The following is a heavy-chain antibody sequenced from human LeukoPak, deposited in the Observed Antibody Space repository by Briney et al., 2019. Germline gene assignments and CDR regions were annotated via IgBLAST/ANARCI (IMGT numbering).Heavy chain of an antibody. CDR2: INPNSGGT. Sequence: ASVKVSCKASGYTFTDYYIHWVRQAPGQGLEWMGWINPNSGGTNYAQKFQGRVTMTRDTSISTAYMELSRLRSDDTAVYYCARELYYYDSSGYYAFDIWGQGTMVTVSS. D-gene: IGHD3-22*01. V-gene: IGHV1-2*02. J-gene: IGHJ3*02. CDR1: GYTFTDYY. CDR3: ARELYYYDSSGYYAFDI.